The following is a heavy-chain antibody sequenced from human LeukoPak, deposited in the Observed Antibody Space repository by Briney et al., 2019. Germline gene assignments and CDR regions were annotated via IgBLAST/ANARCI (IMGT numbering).Heavy chain of an antibody. Sequence: SETLSLTCAVSGYSISSGYHWGWIRQPPGKGLEWIGSISHSGSTYYNPSLKSRVTISVDTSKNQFSLKLSSVTAADTAVYYCARARGYSYGYFGYNWFDPWGQGTLVTVSS. CDR3: ARARGYSYGYFGYNWFDP. J-gene: IGHJ5*02. V-gene: IGHV4-38-2*01. CDR1: GYSISSGYH. D-gene: IGHD5-18*01. CDR2: ISHSGST.